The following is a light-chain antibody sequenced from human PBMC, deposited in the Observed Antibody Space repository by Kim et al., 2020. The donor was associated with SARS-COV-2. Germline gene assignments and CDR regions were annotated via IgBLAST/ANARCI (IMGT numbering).Light chain of an antibody. V-gene: IGKV1-27*01. CDR1: QDINNY. CDR2: SAS. CDR3: QNYDGAPWT. J-gene: IGKJ1*01. Sequence: DIQMTQSPSSLSASVGDRVTITCRASQDINNYVAWYQQKPGKVPKVLIYSASALRSGVPSRFSGSGSGTDFTLTISSLQPEDVATYYCQNYDGAPWTFGQGTKVDIK.